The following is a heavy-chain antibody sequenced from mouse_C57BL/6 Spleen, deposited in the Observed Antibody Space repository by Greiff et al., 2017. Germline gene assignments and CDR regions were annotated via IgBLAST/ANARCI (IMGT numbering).Heavy chain of an antibody. Sequence: VQLKESGPELVKPGASVKISCKASGYSFTGYYMNWVKQSPEKSLEWIGEINPSTGGTTYNQKFKAKATLTVDKSSSTAYMQLKSLTSEDSAVYYCARAKYDYDRTMDYWGQGTSVTVSS. CDR3: ARAKYDYDRTMDY. D-gene: IGHD2-4*01. CDR1: GYSFTGYY. CDR2: INPSTGGT. J-gene: IGHJ4*01. V-gene: IGHV1-42*01.